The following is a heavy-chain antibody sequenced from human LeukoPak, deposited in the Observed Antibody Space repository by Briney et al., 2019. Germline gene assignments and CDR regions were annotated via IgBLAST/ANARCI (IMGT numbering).Heavy chain of an antibody. CDR3: ARDPGTYGYFDY. Sequence: ASVKVSCKASGYTFTGYYVHWVRQAPGQGLEWMGWVHPDSGDTNYAQRFQGRVTMTRDTSISIAYIELSSLTSDDTAVYFCARDPGTYGYFDYWGQGALVTVSS. J-gene: IGHJ4*02. V-gene: IGHV1-2*02. D-gene: IGHD3-10*01. CDR2: VHPDSGDT. CDR1: GYTFTGYY.